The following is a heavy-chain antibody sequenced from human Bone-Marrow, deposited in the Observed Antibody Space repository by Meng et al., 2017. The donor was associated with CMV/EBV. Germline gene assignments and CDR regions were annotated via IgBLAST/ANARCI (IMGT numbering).Heavy chain of an antibody. CDR2: IIPIFGTA. CDR1: GGTFSSYA. Sequence: GGTFSSYAISWVRQAPGQGLEWMGGIIPIFGTANYAQKFQGRVTITTDESTSTAYMELSSLRSEDTAVYYCARDTYNWNDARWFDPWGQGTLVTVSS. D-gene: IGHD1-1*01. J-gene: IGHJ5*02. V-gene: IGHV1-69*05. CDR3: ARDTYNWNDARWFDP.